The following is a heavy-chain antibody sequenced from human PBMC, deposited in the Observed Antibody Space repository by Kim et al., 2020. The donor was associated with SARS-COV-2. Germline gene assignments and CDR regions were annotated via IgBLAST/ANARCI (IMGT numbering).Heavy chain of an antibody. CDR2: IYYSGST. V-gene: IGHV4-59*08. CDR1: GGSINNYY. J-gene: IGHJ4*02. D-gene: IGHD6-19*01. CDR3: AIQGAVAGTFDY. Sequence: SETPSLTCSVSGGSINNYYWNWVRQPPGKGLEWIGFIYYSGSTKYNPSLESRVSISIDTSRNHFSLNLTSVTAADSAVYYCAIQGAVAGTFDYWGRGTLVTVS.